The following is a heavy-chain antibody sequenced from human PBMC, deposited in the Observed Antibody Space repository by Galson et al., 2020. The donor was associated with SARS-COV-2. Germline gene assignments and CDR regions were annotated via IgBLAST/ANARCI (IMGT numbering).Heavy chain of an antibody. Sequence: GESLKISCVASGFSFSYYAMHWVRQAPGKGLEWVAVISFDGGNAYYADSVRGRFTISRDNPRNTLYLQMNSLRVEDTAVYYCASVNGCAYVGSFDYWGQGTLVTASS. CDR1: GFSFSYYA. CDR2: ISFDGGNA. CDR3: ASVNGCAYVGSFDY. V-gene: IGHV3-30-3*01. J-gene: IGHJ4*02. D-gene: IGHD5-12*01.